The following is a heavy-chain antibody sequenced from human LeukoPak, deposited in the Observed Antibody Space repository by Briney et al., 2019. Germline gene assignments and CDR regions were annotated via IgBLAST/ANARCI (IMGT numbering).Heavy chain of an antibody. CDR3: ARVSYGDHGGDYYGMDV. CDR2: ISSSSSYI. D-gene: IGHD4-17*01. Sequence: GGSLRLSCAASGFTFSSYSMNWVRQAPGKGLEWVSSISSSSSYIYYADSVKGRFTISRDNAKNSLYLQMNSLRAEDTAVYYCARVSYGDHGGDYYGMDVWGQGTTVTVSS. J-gene: IGHJ6*02. CDR1: GFTFSSYS. V-gene: IGHV3-21*01.